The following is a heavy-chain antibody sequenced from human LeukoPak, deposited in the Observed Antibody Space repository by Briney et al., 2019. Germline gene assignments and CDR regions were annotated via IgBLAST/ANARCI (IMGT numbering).Heavy chain of an antibody. V-gene: IGHV4-39*07. CDR2: IYHSGST. J-gene: IGHJ4*02. Sequence: KPSETLSLTCTVSGGSISSSSYYWGWIRQPPGKGLEWIGSIYHSGSTYYNPSLKSRVTISVDTSKNQFSLKLSSVTAADTAVYYCASGRDDKRYDFWSGYPQPLDYWGQGTLVTVSS. CDR1: GGSISSSSYY. CDR3: ASGRDDKRYDFWSGYPQPLDY. D-gene: IGHD3-3*01.